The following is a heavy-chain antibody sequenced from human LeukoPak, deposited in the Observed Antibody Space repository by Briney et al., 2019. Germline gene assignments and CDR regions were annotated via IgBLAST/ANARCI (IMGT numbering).Heavy chain of an antibody. Sequence: GGSLRLSCAASGLTFSSYWMSWVRQAPGKGLEWVANIKQDGSEKYYVDSVKGRFTISRDNAENSLYLQMNSLRAEDTAVYYCARGALAQPFYYYMDVWGKGTTVTVSS. V-gene: IGHV3-7*01. CDR3: ARGALAQPFYYYMDV. CDR2: IKQDGSEK. D-gene: IGHD3-3*02. CDR1: GLTFSSYW. J-gene: IGHJ6*03.